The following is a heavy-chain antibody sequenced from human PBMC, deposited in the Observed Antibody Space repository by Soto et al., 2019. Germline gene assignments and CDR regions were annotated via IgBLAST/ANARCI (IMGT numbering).Heavy chain of an antibody. D-gene: IGHD2-2*01. Sequence: PSETLSLTCAVYGGSFSGYYLSWIRQPPGKGLEWIGEINHSGRTYYNPSLNSRVTVSVDTSKNQFSLKVTSVTAADTAVYYCARLNGYCISSSCHGHYAMDVWGQGTTVTVSS. J-gene: IGHJ6*02. V-gene: IGHV4-34*01. CDR3: ARLNGYCISSSCHGHYAMDV. CDR2: INHSGRT. CDR1: GGSFSGYY.